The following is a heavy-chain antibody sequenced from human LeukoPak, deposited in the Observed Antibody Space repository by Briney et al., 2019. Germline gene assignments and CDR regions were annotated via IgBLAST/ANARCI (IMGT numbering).Heavy chain of an antibody. CDR3: ASLFRDVVATSSWDNY. J-gene: IGHJ4*02. V-gene: IGHV1-2*02. Sequence: ASVKVSCKASGYTFTGYYMHWVRQAPGQGLEWMGWINPNSGGTNYGQKFQGRVTMTRDTSISTAYMELSRLRSDDTAVYYCASLFRDVVATSSWDNYWGQGTLVTVSS. CDR2: INPNSGGT. D-gene: IGHD1-26*01. CDR1: GYTFTGYY.